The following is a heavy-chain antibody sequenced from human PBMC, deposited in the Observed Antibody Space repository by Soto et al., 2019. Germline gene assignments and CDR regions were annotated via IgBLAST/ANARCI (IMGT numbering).Heavy chain of an antibody. D-gene: IGHD1-26*01. CDR1: GFSFTTYV. CDR3: AKGLMAIVGTTLPRDAFNI. V-gene: IGHV3-30*18. Sequence: QVQLVESGGGVVQPGRSLRLSCAAAGFSFTTYVMHWVRQAPGKGLVRVAVISHDGGYKYYGDAVKCRFTISRDTSKNEVYLEMNSLSPEDTAVYYRAKGLMAIVGTTLPRDAFNIWGQGTMFTVSS. J-gene: IGHJ3*02. CDR2: ISHDGGYK.